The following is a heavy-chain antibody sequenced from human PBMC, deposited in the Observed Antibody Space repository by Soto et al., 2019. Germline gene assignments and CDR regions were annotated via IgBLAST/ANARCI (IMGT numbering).Heavy chain of an antibody. Sequence: PGGSLRLSCSASGFTFSSYAMHWVRQAPGKGLEYVSAISSNGGSTYYADSVKGRFTISRDNSKNTLYLQMSSLRAEDTAVYYCVKDPVPHSSSWYGEWFDPWGQGTLVTVSS. CDR1: GFTFSSYA. J-gene: IGHJ5*02. V-gene: IGHV3-64D*06. CDR2: ISSNGGST. D-gene: IGHD6-13*01. CDR3: VKDPVPHSSSWYGEWFDP.